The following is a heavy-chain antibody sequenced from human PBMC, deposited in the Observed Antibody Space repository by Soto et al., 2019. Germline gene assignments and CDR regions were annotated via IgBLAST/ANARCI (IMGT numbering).Heavy chain of an antibody. D-gene: IGHD5-18*01. CDR3: AKDMLCGYSYGHPRYYYGMDV. CDR1: GFTFDDYT. CDR2: ISWDGGST. J-gene: IGHJ6*02. Sequence: GGSLRLSCAASGFTFDDYTMHWVRQAPGKGLEWVSLISWDGGSTYYADSVKGRFTISRDNSKNSLYLQMNSLRTEDTALYYCAKDMLCGYSYGHPRYYYGMDVWGQGTTVTVSS. V-gene: IGHV3-43*01.